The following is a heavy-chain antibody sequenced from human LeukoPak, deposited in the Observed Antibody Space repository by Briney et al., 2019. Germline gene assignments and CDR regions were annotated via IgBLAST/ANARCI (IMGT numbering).Heavy chain of an antibody. CDR1: GGTFSSYA. V-gene: IGHV1-69*04. Sequence: GGSVKVSCRASGGTFSSYAISWVRRAPGQGLDWKGRIIPILGIANYAQKFQGRVTITADKSTSTAYMELSSLRSEDTAVYYCATPAGSSSLVFDYWGQGTLVTVSS. J-gene: IGHJ4*02. CDR3: ATPAGSSSLVFDY. CDR2: IIPILGIA. D-gene: IGHD6-13*01.